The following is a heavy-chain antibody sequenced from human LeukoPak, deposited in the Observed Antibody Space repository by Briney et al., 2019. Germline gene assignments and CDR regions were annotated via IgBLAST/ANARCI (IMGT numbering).Heavy chain of an antibody. V-gene: IGHV4-31*11. Sequence: SETLSLTCAVYGGSFSGYYWSWIRQHPGKGLGWIGYIYYSGSTYYNPSLKSRVTISVDTSKNQFSLKLSSVTAADTAVYYCARDPSCSSTSCYYYGMDVWGQGTTVTVSS. J-gene: IGHJ6*02. CDR2: IYYSGST. CDR1: GGSFSGYY. CDR3: ARDPSCSSTSCYYYGMDV. D-gene: IGHD2-2*01.